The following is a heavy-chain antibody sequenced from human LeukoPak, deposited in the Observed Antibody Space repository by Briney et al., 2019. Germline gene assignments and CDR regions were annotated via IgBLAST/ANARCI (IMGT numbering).Heavy chain of an antibody. V-gene: IGHV1-3*03. J-gene: IGHJ4*02. CDR1: GYTFTSYA. Sequence: ASVKVSCKASGYTFTSYAMHWVRQAPGQRLEWMGWINAGNGNTKYSQEFQGRVTITRDTSASTAYMELSSLRSEDMAVYYCARDLGDSSGWYFDYWGQGTLVTVSS. D-gene: IGHD6-19*01. CDR3: ARDLGDSSGWYFDY. CDR2: INAGNGNT.